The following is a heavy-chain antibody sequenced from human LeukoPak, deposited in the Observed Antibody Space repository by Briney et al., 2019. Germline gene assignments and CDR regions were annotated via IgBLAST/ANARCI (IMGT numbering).Heavy chain of an antibody. CDR1: GYSFTSYW. CDR3: ASQYCSSTSCHNWFDP. D-gene: IGHD2-2*01. J-gene: IGHJ5*02. Sequence: GESLGISCKGSGYSFTSYWISWVRQMPGKGLEWMGRIDPSDSYTNYSPSFQGHVTISADKSISTAYLQWSSLKASDTAMYYCASQYCSSTSCHNWFDPWGQGTLVTVSS. CDR2: IDPSDSYT. V-gene: IGHV5-10-1*01.